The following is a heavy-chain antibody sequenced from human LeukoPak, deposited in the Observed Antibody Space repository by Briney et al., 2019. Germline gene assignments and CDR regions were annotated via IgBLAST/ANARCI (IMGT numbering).Heavy chain of an antibody. V-gene: IGHV4-39*01. CDR2: IYYSGST. Sequence: SETLSLTCTVSGGSISSSSYYWGWIRQPPGTGLEWIGSIYYSGSTYYNPSLKSRVTISVDTSKNQFSLKLSSVTAADTAVYYCARRTYSSGWYWFDPWGQGTLVTVSS. J-gene: IGHJ5*02. CDR3: ARRTYSSGWYWFDP. D-gene: IGHD6-19*01. CDR1: GGSISSSSYY.